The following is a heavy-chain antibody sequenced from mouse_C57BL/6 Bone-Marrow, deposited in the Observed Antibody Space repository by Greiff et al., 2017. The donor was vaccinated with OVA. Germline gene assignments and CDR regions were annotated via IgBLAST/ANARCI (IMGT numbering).Heavy chain of an antibody. CDR3: TVLLWLRR. D-gene: IGHD2-2*01. Sequence: VHVKQSGAELVRPGASVKLSCTASGFNIKDDYMHWVKQRPEQGLEWIGWIDPENGDTEYASKFQGKATITADTSSNTAYLQLSSLTSEDTAVYYCTVLLWLRRWGQGTTLTVSS. CDR1: GFNIKDDY. V-gene: IGHV14-4*01. J-gene: IGHJ2*01. CDR2: IDPENGDT.